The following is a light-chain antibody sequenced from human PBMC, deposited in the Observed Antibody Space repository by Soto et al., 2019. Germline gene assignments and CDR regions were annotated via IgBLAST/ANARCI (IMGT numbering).Light chain of an antibody. V-gene: IGLV1-40*01. CDR2: GNS. CDR3: QSYYIRLSGWV. CDR1: SSNIGAGYD. Sequence: QSVLTQPPSVSGAPGRRVTISCTGSSSNIGAGYDVHWYQQLPGTAPKLLIYGNSNRPSGVPDRFSGSKSGTSASLAITGLQAEDEADYDCQSYYIRLSGWVCCGGTKLTVL. J-gene: IGLJ2*01.